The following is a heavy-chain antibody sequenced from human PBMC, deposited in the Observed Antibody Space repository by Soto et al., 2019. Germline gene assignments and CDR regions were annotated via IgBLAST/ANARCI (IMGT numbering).Heavy chain of an antibody. D-gene: IGHD1-26*01. CDR3: ARELSGNYFAFGL. Sequence: PGGSLRLSCAASGFTFSDHYMSWIRQAPGKGLEWISYMTPSGSSSSYADSVKGRFTISRDNAKNSLYLQMNSLRGDDTAVYYCARELSGNYFAFGLWGQGTMVTVSS. CDR2: MTPSGSSS. V-gene: IGHV3-11*01. J-gene: IGHJ3*01. CDR1: GFTFSDHY.